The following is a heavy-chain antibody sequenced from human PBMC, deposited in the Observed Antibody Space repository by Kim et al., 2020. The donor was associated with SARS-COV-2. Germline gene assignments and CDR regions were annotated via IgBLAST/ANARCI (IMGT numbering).Heavy chain of an antibody. CDR3: TRARRGIDL. CDR2: IYGGGDT. D-gene: IGHD3-16*01. V-gene: IGHV3-53*01. J-gene: IGHJ5*02. CDR1: GFTVNREY. Sequence: GGSLRLSCAASGFTVNREYMSWVRQAPGKGLEWVSIIYGGGDTYYGGSVKGRLTTSSDNSQNTVYLQINNLGVDDTAVYYCTRARRGIDLWGQGTLVTVSS.